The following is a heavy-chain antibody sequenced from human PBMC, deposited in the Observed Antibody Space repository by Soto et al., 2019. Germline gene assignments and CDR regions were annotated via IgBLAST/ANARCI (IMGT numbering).Heavy chain of an antibody. V-gene: IGHV5-51*01. CDR3: ARRVTGKTASYYYYYMDV. CDR2: IYPGDSDT. Sequence: PGESLKISCKASGYSFTNYWIAWVRQMPGKGLEWMGIIYPGDSDTRYSPSFQGQVTISADKSISTAYLQWSSLRASDTAMYYCARRVTGKTASYYYYYMDVWAKGPTVTVSS. J-gene: IGHJ6*03. CDR1: GYSFTNYW. D-gene: IGHD1-20*01.